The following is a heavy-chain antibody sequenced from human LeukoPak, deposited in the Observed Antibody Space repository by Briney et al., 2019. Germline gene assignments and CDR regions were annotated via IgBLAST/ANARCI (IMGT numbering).Heavy chain of an antibody. V-gene: IGHV3-30-3*01. CDR3: AREGGSSSWFYVY. Sequence: GGSLRLSCAASGFTFSSYAMHRVRQAPGKGLEWVAVISYDGSNKYYADSVKGRFTISRDNSKNTLYLQMNSLRAEDTAVYYCAREGGSSSWFYVYWGQGTLVTVSS. CDR1: GFTFSSYA. D-gene: IGHD6-13*01. J-gene: IGHJ4*02. CDR2: ISYDGSNK.